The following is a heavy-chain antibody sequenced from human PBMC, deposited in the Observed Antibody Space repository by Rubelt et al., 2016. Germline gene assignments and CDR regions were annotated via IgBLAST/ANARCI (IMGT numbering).Heavy chain of an antibody. D-gene: IGHD6-25*01. Sequence: QLQLQESGPGLVKPSETLSLTCTVSGGSISSSSYYWGWIRQPPGKGLEWIGSIYYSGSTNYNPSLKSRVTISVDTSKNQFSLKLSSVTAAETAVYYCARVRSSATMAPYYFDYWGQGTLVTVSS. V-gene: IGHV4-39*07. CDR2: IYYSGST. CDR3: ARVRSSATMAPYYFDY. CDR1: GGSISSSSYY. J-gene: IGHJ4*02.